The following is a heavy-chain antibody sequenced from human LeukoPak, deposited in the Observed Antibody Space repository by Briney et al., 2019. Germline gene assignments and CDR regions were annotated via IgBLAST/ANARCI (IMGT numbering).Heavy chain of an antibody. J-gene: IGHJ4*02. CDR2: VDYSGST. V-gene: IGHV4-39*01. D-gene: IGHD6-13*01. Sequence: PSEILSLTCTVSGGSISSSSYYWAWIRQPPGKGLEWIGSVDYSGSTYHNPSLKSRVTISVDTSKNQFSLKLSSVTAADTAVYYCARLNVFSYRSDYWGQGTLVTVSS. CDR3: ARLNVFSYRSDY. CDR1: GGSISSSSYY.